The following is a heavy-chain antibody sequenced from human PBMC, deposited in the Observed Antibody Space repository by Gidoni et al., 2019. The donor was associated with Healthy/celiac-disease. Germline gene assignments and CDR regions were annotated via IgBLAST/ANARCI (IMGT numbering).Heavy chain of an antibody. D-gene: IGHD3-3*01. CDR1: GGSFSGYY. CDR2: INHSGST. CDR3: ARGAGSITIFGVVIRYFDY. J-gene: IGHJ4*02. V-gene: IGHV4-34*01. Sequence: QVQLQQWGAGLLKPSETLSLTCAVYGGSFSGYYWSWIRQPPGKGLEWIGEINHSGSTNYNPSLKSRVTISVDTSKNQFSLKLSSVTAADTAVYYCARGAGSITIFGVVIRYFDYWGQGTLVTVSS.